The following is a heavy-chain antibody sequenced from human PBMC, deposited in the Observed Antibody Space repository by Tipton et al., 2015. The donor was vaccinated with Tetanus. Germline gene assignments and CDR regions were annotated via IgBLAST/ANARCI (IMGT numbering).Heavy chain of an antibody. CDR3: AKDQVLHSSDWYENYAFDV. D-gene: IGHD6-13*01. CDR2: ITYDGTNQ. V-gene: IGHV3-30*18. CDR1: GVTFNTYG. J-gene: IGHJ3*01. Sequence: SLRLSCVGSGVTFNTYGIHWVRQAPGKGLEWVAVITYDGTNQYYRDSVKGRFTVSRDNSRNTVFLHMSSLRAEDTAVYYCAKDQVLHSSDWYENYAFDVWGQGTMASVSS.